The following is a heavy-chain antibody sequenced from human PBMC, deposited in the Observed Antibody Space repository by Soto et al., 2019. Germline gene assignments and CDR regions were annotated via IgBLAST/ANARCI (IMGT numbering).Heavy chain of an antibody. CDR3: ARDPLKVISHGNWFDP. J-gene: IGHJ5*02. CDR1: GGSIISSNW. Sequence: SATLSLTCAVSGGSIISSNWWSWVRQPPGKGLEWIGEIYHSGSTNYNPSLKSRVTISVDKSKNQFSLKLSSVTAADTAVYYCARDPLKVISHGNWFDPWGQGTLVTVSS. V-gene: IGHV4-4*02. CDR2: IYHSGST.